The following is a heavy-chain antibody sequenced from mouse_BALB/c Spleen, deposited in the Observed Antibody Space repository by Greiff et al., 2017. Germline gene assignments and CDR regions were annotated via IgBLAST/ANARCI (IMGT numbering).Heavy chain of an antibody. J-gene: IGHJ3*01. CDR2: IDPANGNT. V-gene: IGHV14-3*02. CDR1: GFNIKDTY. Sequence: EVQLQQSGAELVKPGASVKLSCTASGFNIKDTYMHWVKQRPEQGLEWIGRIDPANGNTKYDPKFQGKATITADTSSNTAYLQLSSLTSEDTAVYYCARLCYYGSSHGPWFAYWGQGTLVTVSA. CDR3: ARLCYYGSSHGPWFAY. D-gene: IGHD1-1*01.